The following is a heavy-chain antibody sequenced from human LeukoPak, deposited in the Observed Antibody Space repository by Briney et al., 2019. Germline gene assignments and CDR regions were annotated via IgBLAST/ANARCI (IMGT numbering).Heavy chain of an antibody. CDR3: ARRAYSAAYWKHFDY. V-gene: IGHV4-39*01. Sequence: NPSETLSLTCTASGGSISSSSDYWGWIRQAPGEGLEWIGSIYYHENTYYNSSLKSRVTISVDTSKNQFSLKLNSVTAADTAVYFCARRAYSAAYWKHFDYWGQGTLVTVSS. D-gene: IGHD1-1*01. CDR2: IYYHENT. CDR1: GGSISSSSDY. J-gene: IGHJ4*02.